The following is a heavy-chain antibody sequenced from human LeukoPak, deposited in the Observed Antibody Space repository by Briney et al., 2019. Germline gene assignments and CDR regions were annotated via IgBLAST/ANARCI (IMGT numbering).Heavy chain of an antibody. Sequence: SETLSLTCTVSGDSITRNYWTWIRQPPGKGLEYIGFICHSGSTNYNPSLKSRVTMSVDKSKNQCSLRLTSVTAADTAIYFCARSTQASSTSFDYWGQGTLVTVSS. CDR2: ICHSGST. CDR3: ARSTQASSTSFDY. J-gene: IGHJ4*02. CDR1: GDSITRNY. D-gene: IGHD6-6*01. V-gene: IGHV4-59*01.